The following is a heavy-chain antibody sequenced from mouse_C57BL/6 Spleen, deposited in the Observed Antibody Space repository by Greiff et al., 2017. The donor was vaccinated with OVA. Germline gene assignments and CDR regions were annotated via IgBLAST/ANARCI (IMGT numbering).Heavy chain of an antibody. Sequence: EVKLVESGGDLVKPGGSLKLSCAASGFTFSSYGMSWVRQTPDKRLEWVATISSGGSYTYYPDSVKGRFTISRDKAKNTLYLQLSSLKSEDTAMYYCARQGGYFDYWGQGTTLTVSS. CDR1: GFTFSSYG. CDR2: ISSGGSYT. V-gene: IGHV5-6*01. J-gene: IGHJ2*01. CDR3: ARQGGYFDY.